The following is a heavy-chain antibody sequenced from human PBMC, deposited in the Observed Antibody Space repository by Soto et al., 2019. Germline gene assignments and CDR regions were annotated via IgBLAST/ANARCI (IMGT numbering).Heavy chain of an antibody. CDR1: GGSISSYY. V-gene: IGHV4-59*01. Sequence: SETLSLTCTVSGGSISSYYWSWIRQPPGKGLEWIGYIYYSGSTNYNPSLKSRVTISVDTSKNQFSLKLSSVTAADTAVYYCARARYDFFDYYYYGMDVWGQGTTVTVYS. J-gene: IGHJ6*02. D-gene: IGHD3-3*01. CDR2: IYYSGST. CDR3: ARARYDFFDYYYYGMDV.